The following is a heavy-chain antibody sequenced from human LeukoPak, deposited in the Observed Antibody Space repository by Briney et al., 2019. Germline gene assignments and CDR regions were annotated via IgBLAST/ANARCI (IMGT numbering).Heavy chain of an antibody. CDR2: IYYSGST. Sequence: SETLSLTCTVSGGSISSSSYYWGWIRQPPGKGLEWIGSIYYSGSTYYNPSLKSRVTISVDTSKNQFSLKLSSVTTADTAVYYCARVQAWFDPWGQGTLVTVSS. CDR3: ARVQAWFDP. V-gene: IGHV4-39*07. CDR1: GGSISSSSYY. J-gene: IGHJ5*02.